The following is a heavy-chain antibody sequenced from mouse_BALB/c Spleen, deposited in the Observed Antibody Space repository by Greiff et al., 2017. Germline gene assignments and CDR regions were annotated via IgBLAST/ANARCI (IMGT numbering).Heavy chain of an antibody. D-gene: IGHD4-1*01. J-gene: IGHJ3*01. V-gene: IGHV7-1*02. CDR3: ARDAGRRAWLAY. CDR1: GFTFSDFY. CDR2: SRHKANDYTT. Sequence: EVKLMESGGGLVQPGGSLRLSCATSGFTFSDFYMEWVRQPPGKRLEWIAASRHKANDYTTEYSVSVKGRFIVSRATSQSNLYLQMHALRAEDIANYDSARDAGRRAWLAYWGQGTLVTVSA.